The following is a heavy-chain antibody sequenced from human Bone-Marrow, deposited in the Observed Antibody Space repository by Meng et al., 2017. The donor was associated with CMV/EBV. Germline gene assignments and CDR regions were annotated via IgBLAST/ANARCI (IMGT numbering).Heavy chain of an antibody. Sequence: LSCAASGFTVSRSFMSWVRQAPGKGLEWVSVIYSGGSPYYADSVQGRFTISRDNSKNTLYLQMNSLRAEDTAVYYCARETVAGTFDYWGQGTLVTVSS. CDR1: GFTVSRSF. J-gene: IGHJ4*02. D-gene: IGHD6-19*01. CDR2: IYSGGSP. V-gene: IGHV3-53*01. CDR3: ARETVAGTFDY.